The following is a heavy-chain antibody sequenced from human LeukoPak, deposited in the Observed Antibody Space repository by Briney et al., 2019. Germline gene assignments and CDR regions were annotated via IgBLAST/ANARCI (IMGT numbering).Heavy chain of an antibody. Sequence: GGSLRLSCAASGFTFSDHYMDWVCQAPGKGLEWVAFIGSRTGNIYYADSVKGRFSISRDSAKDSVYLQMNSLRADDTAVYYCARETEPLDYGDSTNLDYWGQGTLVTVSS. D-gene: IGHD4/OR15-4a*01. CDR2: IGSRTGNI. CDR3: ARETEPLDYGDSTNLDY. CDR1: GFTFSDHY. V-gene: IGHV3-69-1*01. J-gene: IGHJ4*02.